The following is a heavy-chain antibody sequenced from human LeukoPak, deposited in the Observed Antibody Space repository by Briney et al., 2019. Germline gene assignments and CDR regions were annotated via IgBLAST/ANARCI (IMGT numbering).Heavy chain of an antibody. D-gene: IGHD2-2*01. J-gene: IGHJ4*02. CDR3: ARGIPKPDPIVVVPAAISVAQAFDY. CDR1: GGSFSGYY. V-gene: IGHV4-34*01. CDR2: INHSGIT. Sequence: PSETLSLTCAVYGGSFSGYYWSWIRQPPGKGLEWIGEINHSGITNYNPSLKSRVTISVDTSKNRFSRKLSSVTAADTDVYYCARGIPKPDPIVVVPAAISVAQAFDYWGQGTLITVSS.